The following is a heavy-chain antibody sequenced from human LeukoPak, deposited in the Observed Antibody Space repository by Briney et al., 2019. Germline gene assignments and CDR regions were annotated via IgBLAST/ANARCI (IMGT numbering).Heavy chain of an antibody. D-gene: IGHD5-18*01. CDR3: QVWSYGFDY. Sequence: SETLSLTCAVYGGSFSGYYWSWIRQPPGKGLEWIGEINHSGSTNYNPSPKSRVTISVDTSKNQFSLKLSSVTAADTAVYYCQVWSYGFDYWGQGTLVTVSS. V-gene: IGHV4-34*01. CDR1: GGSFSGYY. J-gene: IGHJ4*02. CDR2: INHSGST.